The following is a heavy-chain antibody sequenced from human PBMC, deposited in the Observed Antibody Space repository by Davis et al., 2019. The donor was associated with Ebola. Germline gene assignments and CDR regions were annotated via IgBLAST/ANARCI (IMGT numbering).Heavy chain of an antibody. CDR2: IRSKANSYAT. CDR1: GFTFSGSA. CDR3: TRSYDRSGYYPGYFQH. V-gene: IGHV3-73*01. J-gene: IGHJ1*01. D-gene: IGHD3-22*01. Sequence: GGSLRLSCAASGFTFSGSAMHWVRQASGKGLEWVGRIRSKANSYATAYAASVKGRFTISRDDSKNTAYLQMNSLKTEDTGVYYCTRSYDRSGYYPGYFQHWGQGTLVTVSS.